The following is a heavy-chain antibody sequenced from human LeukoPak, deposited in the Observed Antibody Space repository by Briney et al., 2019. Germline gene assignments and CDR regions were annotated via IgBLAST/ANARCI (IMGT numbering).Heavy chain of an antibody. CDR2: MNPNSGNT. CDR3: ARVAGDSSGYVDY. D-gene: IGHD3-22*01. CDR1: GYTFTSYD. V-gene: IGHV1-8*01. J-gene: IGHJ4*02. Sequence: GASVKVSCKASGYTFTSYDIHWVRQATGQGLEWMGWMNPNSGNTGYAQKFQGRVTMTRNTSISTAYMELGSLRSDDTAVYYCARVAGDSSGYVDYCGRGTLVTVSS.